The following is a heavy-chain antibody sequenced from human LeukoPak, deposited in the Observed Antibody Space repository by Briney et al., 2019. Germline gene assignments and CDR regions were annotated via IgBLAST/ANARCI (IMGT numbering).Heavy chain of an antibody. D-gene: IGHD5-24*01. V-gene: IGHV1-69*13. Sequence: SVKVSCKASGGTFSSYAISWVRQAPGQGLEWMGGIIPIFGTANYAQKFQGRVTITADESTSTAYMELSSLRSEDTAVYYCAKERDGYNSGEYFQHWGQGTLVTVSS. CDR1: GGTFSSYA. J-gene: IGHJ1*01. CDR3: AKERDGYNSGEYFQH. CDR2: IIPIFGTA.